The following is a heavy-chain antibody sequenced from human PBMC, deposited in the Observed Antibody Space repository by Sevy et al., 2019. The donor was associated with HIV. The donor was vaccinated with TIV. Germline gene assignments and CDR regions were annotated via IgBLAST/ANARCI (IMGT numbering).Heavy chain of an antibody. CDR2: IYNSGST. J-gene: IGHJ4*02. D-gene: IGHD3-22*01. Sequence: SETLSLTCTVSGVSFSSGNYYWSWIRQPAGKGLEWIGRIYNSGSTNYNPYLKSRVTISVDTSKNQFSLRLSSVTAADTAVYYCARVDRAYYDGSAFDFWGKGTLVTASS. V-gene: IGHV4-61*02. CDR1: GVSFSSGNYY. CDR3: ARVDRAYYDGSAFDF.